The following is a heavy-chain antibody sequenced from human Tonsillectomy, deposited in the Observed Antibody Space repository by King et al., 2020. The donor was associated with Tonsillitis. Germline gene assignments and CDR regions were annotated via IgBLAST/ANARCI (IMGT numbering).Heavy chain of an antibody. CDR3: AKGNPPDY. J-gene: IGHJ4*02. D-gene: IGHD1-14*01. Sequence: VQLVESGGGVVQPGRSLRLSCAASGFTFSSYGMHWVRQAPGKGLEGGAVISYYGSNKYYADSVKGRFTISRDNSKNTLYLQMNSLRAEDTAVYYCAKGNPPDYWGQGTLVTVSS. CDR2: ISYYGSNK. V-gene: IGHV3-30*18. CDR1: GFTFSSYG.